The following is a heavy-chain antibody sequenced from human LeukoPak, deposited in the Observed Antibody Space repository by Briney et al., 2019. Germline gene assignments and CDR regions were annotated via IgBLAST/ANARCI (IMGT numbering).Heavy chain of an antibody. CDR3: ARSPWGPYFDY. J-gene: IGHJ4*02. Sequence: PSETLSLTCTVSGGSISSYYWSWIRQPPGKGLEWIGYIYYSGSTNYNPSLKSRVTISVDTSKNLFSLKLSSVTAADTAVYYCARSPWGPYFDYWGQGTLVTVSS. D-gene: IGHD3-16*01. V-gene: IGHV4-59*01. CDR1: GGSISSYY. CDR2: IYYSGST.